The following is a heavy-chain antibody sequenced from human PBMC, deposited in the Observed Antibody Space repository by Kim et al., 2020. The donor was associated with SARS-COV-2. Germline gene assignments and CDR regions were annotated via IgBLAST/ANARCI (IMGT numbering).Heavy chain of an antibody. Sequence: GNPTYAQGSTGRFVFSLDTSVSTAYLQITSLKAEDTAVYYCARSRQGFDPWGQGTLVTVSS. CDR3: ARSRQGFDP. V-gene: IGHV7-4-1*02. J-gene: IGHJ5*02. CDR2: GNP.